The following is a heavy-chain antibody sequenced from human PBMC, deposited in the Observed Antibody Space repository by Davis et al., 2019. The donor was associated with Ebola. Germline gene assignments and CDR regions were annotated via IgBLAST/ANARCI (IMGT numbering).Heavy chain of an antibody. CDR1: GFTFNSYA. Sequence: GESLKISCAASGFTFNSYAMHWVRQAPGKGLEFVSAITPNGDTTYYADSVAGRFTISRDNSKNTLYLQMGSLRDEDMALYYCARDRGGRYTTCLLDYWGQGTLVTVSS. V-gene: IGHV3-64*02. CDR2: ITPNGDTT. CDR3: ARDRGGRYTTCLLDY. D-gene: IGHD2-15*01. J-gene: IGHJ4*02.